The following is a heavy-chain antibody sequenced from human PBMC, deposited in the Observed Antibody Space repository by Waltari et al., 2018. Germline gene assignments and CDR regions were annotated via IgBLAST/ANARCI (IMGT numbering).Heavy chain of an antibody. J-gene: IGHJ4*02. D-gene: IGHD3-16*01. Sequence: EVQVVESGGGLIQPGGSLRLSCAASGFAVSDNYMSWVRQAPGKGVGGVEVIYRGVSADYADAVTGRFTISRDSSENTFYLQMSSLRVEDTAVYYCARGPPISAKWELCWFDYWGQGTLVTVSS. V-gene: IGHV3-53*01. CDR3: ARGPPISAKWELCWFDY. CDR1: GFAVSDNY. CDR2: IYRGVSA.